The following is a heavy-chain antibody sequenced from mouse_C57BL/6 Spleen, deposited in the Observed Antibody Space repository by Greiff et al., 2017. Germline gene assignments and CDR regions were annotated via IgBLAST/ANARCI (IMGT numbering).Heavy chain of an antibody. J-gene: IGHJ2*01. CDR3: ARTSDYRNCIDY. V-gene: IGHV1-54*01. D-gene: IGHD2-5*01. CDR2: INPGSGGT. Sequence: QVQLQQSGAELVRPGTSVKVSCKASGYAFTNYLIEWVKQRPGQGLEWIGVINPGSGGTNYTEKFKGKATLTADKSSSTAYMQLTSLTSEDSAVYVCARTSDYRNCIDYWGQGTTLTVSS. CDR1: GYAFTNYL.